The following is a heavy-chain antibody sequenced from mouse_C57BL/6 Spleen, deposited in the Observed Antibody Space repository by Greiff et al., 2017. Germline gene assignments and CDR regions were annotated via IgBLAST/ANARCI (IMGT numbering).Heavy chain of an antibody. J-gene: IGHJ2*01. V-gene: IGHV3-6*01. CDR1: GYSITSGYY. CDR3: AVNYYGSSYDY. CDR2: ISYDGSN. D-gene: IGHD1-1*01. Sequence: EVQRVESGPGLVKPSQSLSLTCSVTGYSITSGYYWNWIRQFPGNKLEWMGYISYDGSNNYNPSLKNRISITRDTSKNQFFLKLNSVTTEDTATYYCAVNYYGSSYDYWGQGTTLTVSS.